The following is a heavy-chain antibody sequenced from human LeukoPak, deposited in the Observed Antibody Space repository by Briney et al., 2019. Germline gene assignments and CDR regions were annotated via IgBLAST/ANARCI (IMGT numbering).Heavy chain of an antibody. D-gene: IGHD4-11*01. J-gene: IGHJ6*03. CDR1: GFTFSSYS. Sequence: PGGSLRLSCAASGFTFSSYSINWVRQAPGRGLEWVSCISSSSSYIYYADSVKGRFTISRENAKNSLYLQMNSLRAEDTAVYYWARELLTYSNHKLGHYMDVWGKGTTVTVSS. CDR3: ARELLTYSNHKLGHYMDV. V-gene: IGHV3-21*01. CDR2: ISSSSSYI.